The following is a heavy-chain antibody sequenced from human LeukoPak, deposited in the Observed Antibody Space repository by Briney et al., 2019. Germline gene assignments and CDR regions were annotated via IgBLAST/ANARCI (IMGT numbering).Heavy chain of an antibody. CDR1: GYTFTTYE. Sequence: ASVKVSCKASGYTFTTYEIYWVRQATGQGLEWMGWISAYNGNTNYAQKLQGRVTMTTDTSTSTAYMELRSLRSDDTAVYYCARSTAYDFWSGYVFSRSAFDIWGQGTMVTVSS. J-gene: IGHJ3*02. CDR2: ISAYNGNT. D-gene: IGHD3-3*01. CDR3: ARSTAYDFWSGYVFSRSAFDI. V-gene: IGHV1-18*01.